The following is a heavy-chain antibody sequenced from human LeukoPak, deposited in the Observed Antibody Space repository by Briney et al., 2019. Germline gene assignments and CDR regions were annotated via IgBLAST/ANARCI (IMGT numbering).Heavy chain of an antibody. V-gene: IGHV4-30-2*01. CDR2: IYHSGST. CDR1: GGSISSGGYS. J-gene: IGHJ4*02. D-gene: IGHD4-17*01. CDR3: ARETHYGDYVDYFDY. Sequence: SETLSLTCAVSGGSISSGGYSWSWIRQPPGKGLEWIGYIYHSGSTYYNPSLKSRVTISVDRSKNQFSLKLSSVTAADTAVYYCARETHYGDYVDYFDYWGQGTPVTVSS.